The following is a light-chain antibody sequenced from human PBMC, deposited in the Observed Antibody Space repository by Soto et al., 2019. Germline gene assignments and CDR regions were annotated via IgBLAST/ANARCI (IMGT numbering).Light chain of an antibody. J-gene: IGKJ3*01. CDR2: DSS. V-gene: IGKV1-33*01. CDR1: QDIDNY. CDR3: QQSYSTLT. Sequence: DIQMTQSPSSLSASVGDRVTITCQASQDIDNYLNRYQQRPGKAPKLLIYDSSNLQTGVPSRFSGSGSGTDFTFAISSLQPEDIATYYCQQSYSTLTFGPGTKVDIK.